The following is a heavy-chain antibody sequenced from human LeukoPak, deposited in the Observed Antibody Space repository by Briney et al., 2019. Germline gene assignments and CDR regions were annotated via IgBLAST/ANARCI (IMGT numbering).Heavy chain of an antibody. CDR2: ISSSGSAI. D-gene: IGHD2-15*01. CDR3: ARGITNIAVGDY. J-gene: IGHJ4*02. V-gene: IGHV3-48*03. CDR1: GFTLSSYE. Sequence: GGSLRLSCAASGFTLSSYEMNWVRQAPGKGLEWVSKISSSGSAIYYADSVKGRFTISRDNAKSSLYLQMNSLRVEDTAVYYCARGITNIAVGDYWGQGALVTVSS.